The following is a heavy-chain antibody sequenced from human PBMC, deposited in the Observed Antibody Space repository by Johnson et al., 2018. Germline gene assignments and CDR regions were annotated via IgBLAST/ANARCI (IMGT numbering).Heavy chain of an antibody. D-gene: IGHD1-26*01. J-gene: IGHJ6*03. CDR1: GGSISTNY. CDR3: ARVLVGALENFHYHYYMDV. Sequence: QVQLQESGPGLVKPSETLSLTCTVSGGSISTNYWSWIRQSPGKGLEWIGYFYYTASTIYNPSLKSRVTISVDTSKNQFSLRLPSVTSADTAVYYCARVLVGALENFHYHYYMDVWGKGTTVTVSS. V-gene: IGHV4-59*01. CDR2: FYYTAST.